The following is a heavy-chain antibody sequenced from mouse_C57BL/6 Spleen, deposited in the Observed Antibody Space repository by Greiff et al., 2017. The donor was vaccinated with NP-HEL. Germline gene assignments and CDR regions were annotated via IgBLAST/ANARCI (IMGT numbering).Heavy chain of an antibody. V-gene: IGHV1-81*01. Sequence: VQLQESGAELARPGASVKLSCKASGYTFTSYGISWVKQRPGQGLEWIGEIYPRSGNTYYNEKFKGKATLTADKSSSTAYMELRSLTSEDSAVYFCARDYGSSFYYFDYWGQGTTLTVSS. J-gene: IGHJ2*01. D-gene: IGHD1-1*01. CDR2: IYPRSGNT. CDR1: GYTFTSYG. CDR3: ARDYGSSFYYFDY.